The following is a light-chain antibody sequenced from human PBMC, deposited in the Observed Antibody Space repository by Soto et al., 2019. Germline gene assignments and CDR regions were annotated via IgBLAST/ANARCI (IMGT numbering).Light chain of an antibody. CDR1: QSVSSY. J-gene: IGKJ4*01. CDR2: DAS. Sequence: EIVLTQSPATLSLSPGERATLSCRASQSVSSYLAWYQQKPGQAPRLLIYDASNRATGIPARFSGSGSGTDFTLTIISLEPEDVDVYSCQKRSNWPLTFGGGTKVEIK. V-gene: IGKV3-11*01. CDR3: QKRSNWPLT.